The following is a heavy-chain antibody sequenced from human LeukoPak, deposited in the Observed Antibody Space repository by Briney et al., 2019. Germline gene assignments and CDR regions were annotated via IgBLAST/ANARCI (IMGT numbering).Heavy chain of an antibody. CDR1: GFTFSNYA. J-gene: IGHJ3*02. V-gene: IGHV3-23*01. CDR3: AKDHTRWASHI. CDR2: ISDGGRT. Sequence: GGSLRLSCAASGFTFSNYAMNWVRQAPGKGLEWVSSISDGGRTYYADSVRGRFTISRDNSKNTLDLQMISLRAEDTAVYYCAKDHTRWASHIWGQGTMVTVSS.